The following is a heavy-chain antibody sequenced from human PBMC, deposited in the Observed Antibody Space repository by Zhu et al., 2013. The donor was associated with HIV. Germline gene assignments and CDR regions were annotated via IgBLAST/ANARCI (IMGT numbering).Heavy chain of an antibody. CDR2: TSAYNANT. D-gene: IGHD3-22*01. V-gene: IGHV1-18*01. CDR3: ARPTVPYDSSGYYSMAADY. CDR1: GYTFISFG. J-gene: IGHJ4*02. Sequence: QVQLVQSGAEVKKPGASVKVSCKASGYTFISFGITWVRQAPGQGLEWMGRTSAYNANTNYAQKLQGRVTMTTDTSTSTAYMELRNLRSDDTAVYYCARPTVPYDSSGYYSMAADYWGQGTLVTVSS.